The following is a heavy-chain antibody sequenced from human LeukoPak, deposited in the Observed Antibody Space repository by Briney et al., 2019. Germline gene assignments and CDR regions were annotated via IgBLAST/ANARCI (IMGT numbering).Heavy chain of an antibody. D-gene: IGHD6-19*01. Sequence: GGSLRLACAASGFTFSTYAVSWVCQAPGKGLEWVSAITGSGSNTYYADSVKGRFTTSRDNSKNTVYLQVNSLRAEDTAEYYCAKTSGWPYYFDYWGQGTLVTVSS. CDR2: ITGSGSNT. V-gene: IGHV3-23*01. J-gene: IGHJ4*02. CDR1: GFTFSTYA. CDR3: AKTSGWPYYFDY.